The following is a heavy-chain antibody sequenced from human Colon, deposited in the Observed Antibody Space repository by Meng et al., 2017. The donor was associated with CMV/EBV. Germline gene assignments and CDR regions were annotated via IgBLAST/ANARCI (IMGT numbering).Heavy chain of an antibody. Sequence: KASGHIFSSAYLHWVRQAPGQGLEWMGMINPTDGRARHAQKFKGRVTMTRDKSTTTFYMELSSLISDDTAVYYCARMYASSSGWLDPWGQGTLVTVSS. V-gene: IGHV1-46*01. CDR3: ARMYASSSGWLDP. CDR1: GHIFSSAY. J-gene: IGHJ5*02. D-gene: IGHD6-6*01. CDR2: INPTDGRA.